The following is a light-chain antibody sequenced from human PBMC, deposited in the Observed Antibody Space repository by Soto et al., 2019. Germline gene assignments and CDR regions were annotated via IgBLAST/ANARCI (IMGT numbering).Light chain of an antibody. V-gene: IGKV1-39*01. CDR3: QQSYSNNPT. Sequence: IQMTQSPSSLSASVGDRVTISCRASQTISSYLNWYQQKPGKAPKLLIYAASNLQSGVPSRFSGSASGTDFTLTISSLQPEDFATYYCQQSYSNNPTFGGGTKVEIK. J-gene: IGKJ4*01. CDR1: QTISSY. CDR2: AAS.